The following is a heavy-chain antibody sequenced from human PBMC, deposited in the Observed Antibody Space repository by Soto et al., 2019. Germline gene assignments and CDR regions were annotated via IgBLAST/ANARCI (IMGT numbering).Heavy chain of an antibody. J-gene: IGHJ4*02. CDR1: DDSIGRSNYF. Sequence: QLQLQESGPGLVKPSETLSLTCTVSDDSIGRSNYFWGWIRQPPGKGLEWIGNIFYSGNTHYNPYLKRRVTITLNTSSHQCSLRVSSVTGADTAVYYCARHLYSGESSGSFGYCGPGALVIVSS. CDR2: IFYSGNT. CDR3: ARHLYSGESSGSFGY. V-gene: IGHV4-39*01. D-gene: IGHD6-19*01.